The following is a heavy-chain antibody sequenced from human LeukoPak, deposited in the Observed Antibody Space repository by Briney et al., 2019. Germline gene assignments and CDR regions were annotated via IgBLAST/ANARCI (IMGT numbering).Heavy chain of an antibody. Sequence: PGGSLRLSCAASGFTFDDYAMHWVRQAPGKGLEWVSGISCNSGSIGYADSVKGRFTISRDNAKNSLYLQMNSLRAEDTALYYCAKGVAHYSYGHFDYAGPGTLVTVSS. CDR2: ISCNSGSI. CDR1: GFTFDDYA. CDR3: AKGVAHYSYGHFDY. J-gene: IGHJ4*02. D-gene: IGHD5-18*01. V-gene: IGHV3-9*01.